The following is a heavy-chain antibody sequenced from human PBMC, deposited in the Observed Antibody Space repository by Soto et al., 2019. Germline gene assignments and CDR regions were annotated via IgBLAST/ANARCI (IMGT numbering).Heavy chain of an antibody. CDR1: GFTFSKYA. D-gene: IGHD2-8*02. CDR3: AKGKGTGVTRVGAFDI. CDR2: ISDSGVTT. V-gene: IGHV3-23*01. Sequence: EVQLLESGGGLVQPGGSLRLSCAASGFTFSKYAMSWVRQAPGKGLDWVSGISDSGVTTYSADSVKGRFTISRDNSKNTRYLQMNSLRAEDTAVDYCAKGKGTGVTRVGAFDIWGQGTMVTVSS. J-gene: IGHJ3*02.